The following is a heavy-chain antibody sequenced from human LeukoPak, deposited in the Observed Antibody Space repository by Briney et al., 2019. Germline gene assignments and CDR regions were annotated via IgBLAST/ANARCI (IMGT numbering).Heavy chain of an antibody. CDR2: INKDGSEE. CDR1: GFTFTNYW. D-gene: IGHD2-21*02. V-gene: IGHV3-7*01. CDR3: ARDAVRGGDCDY. J-gene: IGHJ4*02. Sequence: GGSLRLSRAASGFTFTNYWMKWVRQAPGGGPEWLANINKDGSEEYYADSVKGRFTISRDNAKNSLYLQMNSLRAEDTAVYYCARDAVRGGDCDYWGQGTLVAVSS.